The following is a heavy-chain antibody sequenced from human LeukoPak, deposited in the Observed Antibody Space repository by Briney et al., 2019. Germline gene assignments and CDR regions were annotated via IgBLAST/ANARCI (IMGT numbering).Heavy chain of an antibody. J-gene: IGHJ5*02. CDR2: INPKGGGI. V-gene: IGHV1-2*02. CDR1: GYSFTDYY. D-gene: IGHD2-21*02. CDR3: ARDTCDGGDCFNWFDP. Sequence: ASVKVSCKASGYSFTDYYIHWARQAPGQGLERMGWINPKGGGINYAPEFQGRVTMTRDTSITTAYMELSSLRSDDTAMYYCARDTCDGGDCFNWFDPWGQGTPVTVSS.